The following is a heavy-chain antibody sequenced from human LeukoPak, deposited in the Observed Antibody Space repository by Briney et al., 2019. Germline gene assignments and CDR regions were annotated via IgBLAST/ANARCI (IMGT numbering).Heavy chain of an antibody. J-gene: IGHJ4*02. D-gene: IGHD6-19*01. CDR3: ARARSSGWYRDY. CDR1: GFTFSSYS. CDR2: ISSSSYI. Sequence: PGGSLRLSCAASGFTFSSYSMNWVRQAPGKGLEWVPSISSSSYIYYADSVKGRFTISRDNAENSLYLQMNSLRAEDTAVYYCARARSSGWYRDYWGQGTLVTVSS. V-gene: IGHV3-21*01.